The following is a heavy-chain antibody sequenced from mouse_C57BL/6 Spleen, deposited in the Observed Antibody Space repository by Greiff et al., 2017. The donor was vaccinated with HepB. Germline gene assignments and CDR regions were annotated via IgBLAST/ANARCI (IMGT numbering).Heavy chain of an antibody. V-gene: IGHV1-76*01. D-gene: IGHD1-1*01. Sequence: VQGVESGAELVRPGASVKLSCKASGYTFTDYYINWVKQRPGQGLEWIARIYPGSGNTYYNEKFKGKATLTAEKSSSTAYMQLSSLTSEDSAVYFGARGKIYYGSRDYFDYWGQGTTLTVSS. CDR2: IYPGSGNT. CDR1: GYTFTDYY. CDR3: ARGKIYYGSRDYFDY. J-gene: IGHJ2*01.